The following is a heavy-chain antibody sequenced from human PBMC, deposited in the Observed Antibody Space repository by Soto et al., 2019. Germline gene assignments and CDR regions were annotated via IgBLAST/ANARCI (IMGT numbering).Heavy chain of an antibody. D-gene: IGHD3-3*01. CDR2: IYHSGST. CDR1: GGSIISSNW. V-gene: IGHV4-4*02. J-gene: IGHJ3*02. CDR3: ARGFLEWLLRDGAFDI. Sequence: SETLSLTCAFSGGSIISSNWWSWVRQPPGKGLEWIGEIYHSGSTNYNPSLKSRVTISVDKSKNQFSLKLSSVTAADTAVYYCARGFLEWLLRDGAFDIWGQGTMVTVSS.